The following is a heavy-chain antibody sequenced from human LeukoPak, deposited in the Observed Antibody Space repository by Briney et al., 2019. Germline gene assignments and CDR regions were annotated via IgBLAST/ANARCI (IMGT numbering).Heavy chain of an antibody. J-gene: IGHJ4*02. V-gene: IGHV4-34*01. CDR3: ARVGYNPSFDY. D-gene: IGHD5-24*01. CDR2: INHSGST. Sequence: SETLSLTCAVYGGSFSGYYWSWIRQPPGKGLEWIGEINHSGSTNNNPSLKSRVTISVDTSKNQFSLKLSSVTAADTAVYYCARVGYNPSFDYWGQGTLVTVSS. CDR1: GGSFSGYY.